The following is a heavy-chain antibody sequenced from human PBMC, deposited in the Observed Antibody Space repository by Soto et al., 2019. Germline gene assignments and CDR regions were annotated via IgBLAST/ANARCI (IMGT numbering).Heavy chain of an antibody. CDR1: GFSLSTSGVG. V-gene: IGHV2-5*02. Sequence: QITLKESGPTLVKPTQTLTLTCTFSGFSLSTSGVGVGWIRQPPGKALEWLTFIYWDDDKRNSPFLKSRLTITEDTSKNQVVLTMTNMDPVDTATYYCAHLVVVGITYYFDSWGQGTLVTVSS. CDR2: IYWDDDK. CDR3: AHLVVVGITYYFDS. D-gene: IGHD3-16*01. J-gene: IGHJ4*02.